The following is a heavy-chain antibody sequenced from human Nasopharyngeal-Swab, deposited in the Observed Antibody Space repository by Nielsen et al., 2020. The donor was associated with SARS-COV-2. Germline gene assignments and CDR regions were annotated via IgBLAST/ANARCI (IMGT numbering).Heavy chain of an antibody. CDR3: ARPTTLGYYYGMDV. V-gene: IGHV4-34*01. D-gene: IGHD1-14*01. CDR2: INHSGST. J-gene: IGHJ6*02. Sequence: RQAPGKGLEWIGEINHSGSTNYNPSLKSRVTISVDTSKNQFPLKLSSVTAADTAVYYCARPTTLGYYYGMDVWGQGTTVTVSS.